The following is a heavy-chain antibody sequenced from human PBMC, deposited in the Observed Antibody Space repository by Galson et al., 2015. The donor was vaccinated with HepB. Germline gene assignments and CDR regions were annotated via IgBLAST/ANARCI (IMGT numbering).Heavy chain of an antibody. D-gene: IGHD3-10*01. CDR1: GFTFSSYA. V-gene: IGHV3-30-3*01. J-gene: IGHJ4*02. CDR2: ISYDGSNK. Sequence: SLRLSCAASGFTFSSYAMHWVRQAPGKGLEWVAVISYDGSNKYYADSVKGRFTISRDNSKNTLYLQMNSLRAEDTAVYYCARESWFGELETVEDYWGQGTLVTVSS. CDR3: ARESWFGELETVEDY.